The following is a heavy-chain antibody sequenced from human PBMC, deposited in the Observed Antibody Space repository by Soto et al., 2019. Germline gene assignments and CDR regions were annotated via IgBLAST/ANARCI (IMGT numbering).Heavy chain of an antibody. Sequence: EVQLLESGGGLVQPGGSLRLSCAASGFTFSSYAMSWVRQAPGKGLEWVSAISGSGGSTYYADSVKGRVTISRDNSKNXMYLQMNSLRAEDTAVYYCAKGGERITMIGSPTGYWGQGTLVTVSS. D-gene: IGHD3-22*01. CDR3: AKGGERITMIGSPTGY. CDR1: GFTFSSYA. J-gene: IGHJ4*02. V-gene: IGHV3-23*01. CDR2: ISGSGGST.